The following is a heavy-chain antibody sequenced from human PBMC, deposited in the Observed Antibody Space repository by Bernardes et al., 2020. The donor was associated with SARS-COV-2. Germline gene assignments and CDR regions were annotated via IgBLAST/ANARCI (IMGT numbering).Heavy chain of an antibody. J-gene: IGHJ6*02. Sequence: GGSLRLSCTASGFTFGDYAMSWFRQAPGKGLEWVGFIRSKAYGGTTEYAASVKGRFTISRDDSKSIAYLQMNSLKTEDTAVYYCTMRSGRTYSPLGMDVWGQGTTVTVSS. CDR1: GFTFGDYA. CDR2: IRSKAYGGTT. CDR3: TMRSGRTYSPLGMDV. V-gene: IGHV3-49*03. D-gene: IGHD4-4*01.